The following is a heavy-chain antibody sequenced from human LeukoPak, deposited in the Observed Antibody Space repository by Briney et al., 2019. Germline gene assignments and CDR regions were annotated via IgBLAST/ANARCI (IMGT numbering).Heavy chain of an antibody. D-gene: IGHD6-19*01. CDR3: ARQAVAGMEDAFDI. V-gene: IGHV3-23*01. CDR1: GFTFGTYT. CDR2: ISGSGVNT. Sequence: PGGSLRLSCAASGFTFGTYTMSWVRQAPGKGLEWVSAISGSGVNTYYAEDSMKGRFTISRDNSKYTLYLQMNSLRAEDTALYYCARQAVAGMEDAFDIWGQGTMVTVSS. J-gene: IGHJ3*02.